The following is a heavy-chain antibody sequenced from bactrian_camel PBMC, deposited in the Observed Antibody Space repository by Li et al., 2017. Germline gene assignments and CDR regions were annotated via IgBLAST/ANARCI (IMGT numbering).Heavy chain of an antibody. CDR3: AAGRFGFCSRANEDNY. V-gene: IGHV3S53*01. CDR1: AYNFNSCG. J-gene: IGHJ4*01. Sequence: HVQLVESGGDSVQAGGSLKLSCIVFAYNFNSCGMGWYRQPPGKEREWVGYIVSYGTTRYADSVKGRFTISKDNARKILYLQMNSLKSEDTAMYYCAAGRFGFCSRANEDNYWGQGTQVTVS. D-gene: IGHD2*01. CDR2: IVSYGTT.